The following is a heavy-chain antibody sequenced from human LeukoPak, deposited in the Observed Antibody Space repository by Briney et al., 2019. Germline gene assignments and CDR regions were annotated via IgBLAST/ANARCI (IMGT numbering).Heavy chain of an antibody. J-gene: IGHJ4*02. CDR1: ASTFSTYA. CDR2: ISTGNGNT. V-gene: IGHV1-3*03. Sequence: ASVKVSCKASASTFSTYAIPWVRQAPGQGLEWMGWISTGNGNTRYSKAFQDRVTITRDTSASTVYMELRGLRSEDMAVYYCARENYYRIGRFDRAYLDDWGQGTLVTVSS. D-gene: IGHD3-10*01. CDR3: ARENYYRIGRFDRAYLDD.